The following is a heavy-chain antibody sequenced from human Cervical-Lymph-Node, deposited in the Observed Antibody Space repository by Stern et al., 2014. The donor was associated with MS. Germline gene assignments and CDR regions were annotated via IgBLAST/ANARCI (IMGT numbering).Heavy chain of an antibody. CDR2: INEAGNNT. CDR3: ARDVSGREDY. V-gene: IGHV3-74*01. D-gene: IGHD2/OR15-2a*01. CDR1: GLTFANYW. Sequence: EVQLVESGGGLVQPGGSLRLSCADSGLTFANYWIHWVRHVPGEGLVWVSRINEAGNNTDYAESVKGRFTISRDNAKNTLYLQMNSLRAEDTAVYYCARDVSGREDYWGQGTLVTVSS. J-gene: IGHJ4*02.